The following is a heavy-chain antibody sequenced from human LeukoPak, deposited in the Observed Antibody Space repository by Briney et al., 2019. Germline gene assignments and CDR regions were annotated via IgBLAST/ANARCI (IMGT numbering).Heavy chain of an antibody. D-gene: IGHD1-26*01. V-gene: IGHV3-48*01. Sequence: GRSLRLSCAASALTLNTYSMNWVRQTPGKGLEWLSHISVSGIIHYAESVKGRFSISRENGRNSVSLQMNRLRVGDTGVYFCATAPRGASDYTDVWGRGTTVSVSS. CDR1: ALTLNTYS. CDR3: ATAPRGASDYTDV. CDR2: ISVSGII. J-gene: IGHJ6*03.